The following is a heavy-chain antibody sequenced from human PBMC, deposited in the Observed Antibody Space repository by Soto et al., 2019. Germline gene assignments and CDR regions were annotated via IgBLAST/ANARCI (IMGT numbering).Heavy chain of an antibody. D-gene: IGHD6-19*01. V-gene: IGHV3-7*03. J-gene: IGHJ4*02. Sequence: GGSLSLSCAASGFTFSNFWMTWVRQAPGKGLEWVANIKEDGSRTYYVDSVKGRFTISRDNAENSLYLQLNSLRADDTAVYYCARAYEASSGWKFDYWGQGILVTVSS. CDR3: ARAYEASSGWKFDY. CDR1: GFTFSNFW. CDR2: IKEDGSRT.